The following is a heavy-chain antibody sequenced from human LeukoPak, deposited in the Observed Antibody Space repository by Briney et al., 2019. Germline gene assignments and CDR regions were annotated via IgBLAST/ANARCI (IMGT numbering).Heavy chain of an antibody. CDR2: IYYSGST. V-gene: IGHV4-59*01. CDR3: ARVVVVAARGDWFDP. Sequence: SETLSLTCTVSGGSISSYYWSWIRQPPGKGLEWIGYIYYSGSTNYNPSLKSRVTISVDTPKNQFSLKLSSVTAADTAVYYCARVVVVAARGDWFDPWGQGTLVTVSS. CDR1: GGSISSYY. J-gene: IGHJ5*02. D-gene: IGHD2-15*01.